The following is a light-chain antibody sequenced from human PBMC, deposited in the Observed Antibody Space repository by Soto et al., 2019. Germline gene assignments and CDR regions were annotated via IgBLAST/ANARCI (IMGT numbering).Light chain of an antibody. J-gene: IGLJ2*01. CDR1: SSDVGAYKY. CDR3: SSYTSSSTVV. V-gene: IGLV2-14*03. CDR2: DVS. Sequence: QSVLTQPASVSGSPGQSITISCTGTSSDVGAYKYVSWYQQHPDKAPKLMIYDVSHRPSGVSNRFSGSKSGNTASLTISGLQAEDEADYFCSSYTSSSTVVFGGGTKLTVL.